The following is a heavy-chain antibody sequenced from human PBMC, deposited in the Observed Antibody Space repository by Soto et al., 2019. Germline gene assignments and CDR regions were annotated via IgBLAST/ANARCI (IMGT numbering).Heavy chain of an antibody. CDR1: GFTFSSYA. CDR2: ISGSGGST. Sequence: GGSLRLSCAASGFTFSSYAMSWVRQAPGKGLEWVSAISGSGGSTYYADSVKGRFTISRDNSKNTLYLQMNSLRAEDTAVYYCARLRFSYYYYGIDVWGQGTTVTVYS. D-gene: IGHD3-16*01. CDR3: ARLRFSYYYYGIDV. J-gene: IGHJ6*02. V-gene: IGHV3-23*01.